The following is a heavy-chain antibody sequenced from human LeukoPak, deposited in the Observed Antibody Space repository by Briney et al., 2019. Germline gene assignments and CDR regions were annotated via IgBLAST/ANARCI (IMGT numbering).Heavy chain of an antibody. Sequence: SGTLSLTCTVSGYSISSGYYWGWIRQPPGKGLEWIGSIYHSGSTYYNPSLKSRVTISVDTSKNQFSLKLSSVTAADTAVYYCARDLAVRGYSYGIETHFGYWGQGTLVTVSS. J-gene: IGHJ4*02. CDR2: IYHSGST. D-gene: IGHD5-18*01. V-gene: IGHV4-38-2*02. CDR3: ARDLAVRGYSYGIETHFGY. CDR1: GYSISSGYY.